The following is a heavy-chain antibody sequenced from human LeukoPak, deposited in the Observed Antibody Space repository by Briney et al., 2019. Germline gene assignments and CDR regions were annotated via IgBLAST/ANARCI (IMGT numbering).Heavy chain of an antibody. Sequence: PSETLSLTCTVSGYSISSGYYWSWIRQPAGKGLEWIGRIYTSGSTNYNPSLKSRVTMSVDTSKNQFSLKLSSVTAADTAVYYCARDGKGYCSSTSCSTAFDIWGQGTMVTVSS. CDR2: IYTSGST. CDR1: GYSISSGYY. CDR3: ARDGKGYCSSTSCSTAFDI. J-gene: IGHJ3*02. D-gene: IGHD2-2*01. V-gene: IGHV4-4*07.